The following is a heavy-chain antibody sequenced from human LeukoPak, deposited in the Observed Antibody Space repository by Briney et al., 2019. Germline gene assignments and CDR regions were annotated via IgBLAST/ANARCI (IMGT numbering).Heavy chain of an antibody. V-gene: IGHV4-39*07. CDR1: GGSISSSNYY. D-gene: IGHD6-19*01. CDR2: IYYSGST. J-gene: IGHJ4*02. CDR3: ARGVAVAGMALDY. Sequence: PSETLSLTCTVSGGSISSSNYYWGWIRQPPGKGLEWIGSIYYSGSTNYNPSLKSRVTISVDTSKNQFSLKLSSVTAADTAVYYCARGVAVAGMALDYWGQGTQVTVSS.